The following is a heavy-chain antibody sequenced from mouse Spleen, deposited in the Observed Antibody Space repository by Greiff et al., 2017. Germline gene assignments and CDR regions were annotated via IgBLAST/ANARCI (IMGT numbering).Heavy chain of an antibody. CDR1: GFTFSSYA. J-gene: IGHJ1*03. D-gene: IGHD2-3*01. V-gene: IGHV5-4*01. CDR3: AREDGYKGGYFDV. CDR2: ISDGGSYT. Sequence: EVQLVESGGGLVKPGGSLKLSCAASGFTFSSYAMSWVRQTPEKRLEWVATISDGGSYTYYPDNVKGRFTISRDNAKNNLYLQMSHLKSEDTAMYYCAREDGYKGGYFDVWGTGTTVTVSS.